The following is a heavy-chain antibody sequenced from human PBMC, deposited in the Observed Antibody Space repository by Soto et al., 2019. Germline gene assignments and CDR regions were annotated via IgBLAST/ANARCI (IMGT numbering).Heavy chain of an antibody. CDR1: GFTFSSYT. J-gene: IGHJ4*02. CDR2: INGGGGST. Sequence: EVQLLEAGGDLIQSGGSLRLSCAASGFTFSSYTMTWVRQAPGKGLEWVPTINGGGGSTYYADSVKGRFTISRDNSKDTLYLQMNSLRAEDTAVYYCAKDKVCSGGSCYYDYWGQGTLVTVSS. D-gene: IGHD2-15*01. CDR3: AKDKVCSGGSCYYDY. V-gene: IGHV3-23*01.